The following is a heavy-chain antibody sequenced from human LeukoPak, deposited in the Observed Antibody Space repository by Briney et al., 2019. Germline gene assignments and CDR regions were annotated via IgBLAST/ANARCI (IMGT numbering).Heavy chain of an antibody. J-gene: IGHJ4*02. CDR1: GFTFSSYG. V-gene: IGHV3-30*18. CDR3: AKDAIILTGYHYSSGWYYFDY. D-gene: IGHD6-19*01. Sequence: GRSLRLSCAASGFTFSSYGMHWVRQAPGKGLEWVAVISYDGSNKYYADSVKGRFTISRDNSKNTLYLQMNSLRAEDTAVYYCAKDAIILTGYHYSSGWYYFDYWGQGTLVTVSS. CDR2: ISYDGSNK.